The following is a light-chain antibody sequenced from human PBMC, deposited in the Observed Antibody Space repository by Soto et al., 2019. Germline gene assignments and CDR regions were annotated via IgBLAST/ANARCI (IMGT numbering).Light chain of an antibody. J-gene: IGLJ1*01. CDR2: EVS. Sequence: QSALTQPASVSGSPGQSITISCTGTSSDVGGYNYVSWYQQHPGKAHKLMIYEVSNRPSGVSNRFSGSKSGNTASLTISGLQAEDEADYYCSSYTSTSTLYVFGTGTKVTL. CDR3: SSYTSTSTLYV. V-gene: IGLV2-14*01. CDR1: SSDVGGYNY.